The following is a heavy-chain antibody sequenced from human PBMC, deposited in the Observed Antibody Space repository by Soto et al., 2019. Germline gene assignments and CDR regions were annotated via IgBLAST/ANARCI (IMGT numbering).Heavy chain of an antibody. Sequence: LETLPHTCTVSGGSSSSYYWSWIRQPPGKGLEWIGYIYYSGSTNYNPSLKSRVTISVDTSKNQFSLKLSSVTAADTAVYYCARGWQQLPNWFDPWGQGTLLTVSS. CDR3: ARGWQQLPNWFDP. J-gene: IGHJ5*02. CDR2: IYYSGST. V-gene: IGHV4-59*01. CDR1: GGSSSSYY. D-gene: IGHD6-13*01.